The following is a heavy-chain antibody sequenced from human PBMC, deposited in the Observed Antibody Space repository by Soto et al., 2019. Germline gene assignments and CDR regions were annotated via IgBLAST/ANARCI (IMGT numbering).Heavy chain of an antibody. CDR2: ISWNSGDSI. CDR3: ARDVVPHFDS. J-gene: IGHJ4*02. D-gene: IGHD2-15*01. CDR1: GFTFDDYA. Sequence: PGGSLRLSCAASGFTFDDYAMHWVRQAPGKGLEWVSGISWNSGDSIYYAASVKGRITISRDNAKNSLYLQMSSLRAEDTAVYYCARDVVPHFDSWGKGTLVTVSS. V-gene: IGHV3-9*01.